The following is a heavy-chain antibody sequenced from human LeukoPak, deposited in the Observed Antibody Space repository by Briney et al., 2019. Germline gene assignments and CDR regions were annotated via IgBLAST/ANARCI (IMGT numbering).Heavy chain of an antibody. CDR3: ARGPNSNWSGLDF. V-gene: IGHV3-74*01. J-gene: IGHJ4*02. CDR1: GFSFSGHW. Sequence: GGSLRLSCTATGFSFSGHWMHWARQLPGKGLVWVSRISPTGSTTSYADSVKGRFTVSRDNAKNTLYLQVNNLRAEDTAVYYCARGPNSNWSGLDFWGQGTLLTVSS. CDR2: ISPTGSTT. D-gene: IGHD6-6*01.